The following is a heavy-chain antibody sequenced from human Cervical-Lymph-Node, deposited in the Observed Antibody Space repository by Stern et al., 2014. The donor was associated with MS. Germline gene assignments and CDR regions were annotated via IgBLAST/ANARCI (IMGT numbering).Heavy chain of an antibody. V-gene: IGHV1-69*01. J-gene: IGHJ4*02. CDR1: GGTFSNYG. CDR2: IIPFFGTT. D-gene: IGHD2-21*02. CDR3: TASGGGPHDYYFEW. Sequence: VQLEEPGVEAKKPGSSVQVFCMTLGGTFSNYGFFCVRQTPGQGLEWMGGIIPFFGTTNSAQKFQGRVTITADESTSTVYMELRSLRSDDSAIYYCTASGGGPHDYYFEWWGQGTLVTVSS.